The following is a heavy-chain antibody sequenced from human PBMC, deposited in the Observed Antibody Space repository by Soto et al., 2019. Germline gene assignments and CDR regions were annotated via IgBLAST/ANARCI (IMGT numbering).Heavy chain of an antibody. CDR1: GFTFSSYG. CDR3: ARGGYSYGYCFDY. CDR2: IWYDGSNK. V-gene: IGHV3-33*01. Sequence: QVQLVESGGGVGQPGRSLRLSCAASGFTFSSYGMHWVRQAPGKGLEWVAVIWYDGSNKYYADSVKGRFTISRDNSKNTLYLQMNSLRAEDTAVYYCARGGYSYGYCFDYWGQGTLVTVSS. J-gene: IGHJ4*02. D-gene: IGHD5-18*01.